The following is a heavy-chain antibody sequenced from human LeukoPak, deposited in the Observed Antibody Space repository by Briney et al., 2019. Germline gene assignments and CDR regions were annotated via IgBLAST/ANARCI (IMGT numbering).Heavy chain of an antibody. CDR3: AREEKVGTSFDY. J-gene: IGHJ4*02. CDR2: ISGSGGST. Sequence: PGGSLRLSCVASGFSLSNFQMYWVRQAPGKGLEWVSAISGSGGSTYYADSVKGRFTISRDNSKNTLYLQMNSLRAEDTAVYYCAREEKVGTSFDYWGQGTLVTVSS. D-gene: IGHD1-26*01. V-gene: IGHV3-23*01. CDR1: GFSLSNFQ.